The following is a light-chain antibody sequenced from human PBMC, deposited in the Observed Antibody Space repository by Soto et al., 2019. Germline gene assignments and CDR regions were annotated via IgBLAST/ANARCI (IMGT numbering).Light chain of an antibody. CDR2: WAS. J-gene: IGKJ1*01. Sequence: DIVVTQSPESLAVSLGERATINCRSSQSLLLSSSHENCLAWYQQKPGQPPRLLIYWASTRESGVPDRFSGSGSWTDFTLTNSRLEAEDVALYYWPQYYSPPWTFGQGTKVEIK. V-gene: IGKV4-1*01. CDR1: QSLLLSSSHENC. CDR3: PQYYSPPWT.